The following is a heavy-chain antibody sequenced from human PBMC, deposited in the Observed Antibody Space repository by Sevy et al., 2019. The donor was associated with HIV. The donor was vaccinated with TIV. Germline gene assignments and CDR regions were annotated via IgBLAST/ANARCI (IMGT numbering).Heavy chain of an antibody. CDR1: GFTFSGSA. J-gene: IGHJ6*03. CDR3: TSEYSTSVCMDV. V-gene: IGHV3-73*01. D-gene: IGHD6-6*01. CDR2: IRSKANSYAT. Sequence: GESRKISCAASGFTFSGSAMHWVRQASGKGLEWVGRIRSKANSYATAYAASVKGRFTISRDDSKNTAYLQMNSLKTDDTAVYYCTSEYSTSVCMDVWGKGTTVTVSS.